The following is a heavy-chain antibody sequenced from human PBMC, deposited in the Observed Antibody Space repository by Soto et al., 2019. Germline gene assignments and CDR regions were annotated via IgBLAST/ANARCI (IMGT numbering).Heavy chain of an antibody. CDR2: ISNSGGT. J-gene: IGHJ4*02. D-gene: IGHD3-10*01. CDR3: GRGGGVHEY. Sequence: SETLSLTCTVSGDSISSHHWSWIRQSPGKGLEWIGYISNSGGTNYNPSLKSRLTISLDTSRSQFSLDLSSMTAWDTAVYYCGRGGGVHEYWGQGALVTGSS. CDR1: GDSISSHH. V-gene: IGHV4-59*11.